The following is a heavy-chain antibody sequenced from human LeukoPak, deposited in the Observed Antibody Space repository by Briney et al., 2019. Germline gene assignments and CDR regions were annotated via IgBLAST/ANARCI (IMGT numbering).Heavy chain of an antibody. Sequence: PSETLSLTCTVSGGSVSGGNYYCSWTRQPPGKGLEWIGYIQYGGRTYYSPSLKSRVTISMDLSKIQFSLKMSSVTAADTAVYYCARDFFDDFDHWGQGILVTVSS. J-gene: IGHJ4*02. CDR3: ARDFFDDFDH. D-gene: IGHD2/OR15-2a*01. CDR2: IQYGGRT. V-gene: IGHV4-61*01. CDR1: GGSVSGGNYY.